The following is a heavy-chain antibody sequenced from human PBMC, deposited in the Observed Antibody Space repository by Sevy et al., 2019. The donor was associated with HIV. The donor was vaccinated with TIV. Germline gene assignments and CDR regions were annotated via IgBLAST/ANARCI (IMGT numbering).Heavy chain of an antibody. J-gene: IGHJ4*02. CDR3: AHRTRGGTGLFRSFDY. D-gene: IGHD6-19*01. CDR1: GFSLSTRGVG. V-gene: IGHV2-5*02. Sequence: SGPTLVNPTQTLTLTCTFSGFSLSTRGVGVGWIRQPPGKALEWLALIYWDDDKRYSPSLKSRLTITKDTPKNQVVLTMTTMDPLDTATYYCAHRTRGGTGLFRSFDYWGQGTLVTVSS. CDR2: IYWDDDK.